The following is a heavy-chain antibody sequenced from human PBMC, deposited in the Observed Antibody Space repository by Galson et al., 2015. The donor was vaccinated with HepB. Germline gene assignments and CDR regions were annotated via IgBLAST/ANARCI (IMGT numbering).Heavy chain of an antibody. CDR3: ARGSGWYGYFQH. J-gene: IGHJ1*01. V-gene: IGHV3-21*01. D-gene: IGHD6-19*01. Sequence: SLRLSCAASGFTFSSYSMNWVRQAPGKGLEWVSSISSSSSYIYYADSVKGRFTISRDNAKNSLYLQMNSLRAEDTAVYYCARGSGWYGYFQHWGQGTLVTVSS. CDR2: ISSSSSYI. CDR1: GFTFSSYS.